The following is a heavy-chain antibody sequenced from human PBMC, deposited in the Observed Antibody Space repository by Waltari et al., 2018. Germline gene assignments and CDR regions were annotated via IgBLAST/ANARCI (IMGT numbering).Heavy chain of an antibody. J-gene: IGHJ6*02. V-gene: IGHV1-3*01. D-gene: IGHD2-8*01. Sequence: QVQLVQSGAEVKKPGASVKVSCKASRYTFTSYAMHWVRQAPGQRLEWMGWINAGNGNTKYSQKFQGRVTITRDTSASTAYMELSSLRSEDTAVYYCAGHCTNGVCYLRNYYYYGMDVWGQGTTVTVSS. CDR3: AGHCTNGVCYLRNYYYYGMDV. CDR2: INAGNGNT. CDR1: RYTFTSYA.